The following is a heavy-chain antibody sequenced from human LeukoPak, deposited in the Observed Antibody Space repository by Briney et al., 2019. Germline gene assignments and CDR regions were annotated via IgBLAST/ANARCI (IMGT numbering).Heavy chain of an antibody. D-gene: IGHD2-21*01. Sequence: SETLSLTCTVSGGSISSDYWSWIRQPPGKGLEWIGYIYYSGSTKYNPSLKSRVTISVDRSKNQFSLKLSSVTAADTAVYYCAREGDGSTGAFDIWGQGTMVTVSS. J-gene: IGHJ3*02. CDR1: GGSISSDY. V-gene: IGHV4-59*12. CDR3: AREGDGSTGAFDI. CDR2: IYYSGST.